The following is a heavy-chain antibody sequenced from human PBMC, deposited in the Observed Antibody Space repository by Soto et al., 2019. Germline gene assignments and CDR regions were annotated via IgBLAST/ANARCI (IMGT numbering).Heavy chain of an antibody. CDR3: ARGKYYDSSGYYSDDAFDI. CDR1: GGTFSSYA. CDR2: IIPIFGTA. J-gene: IGHJ3*02. V-gene: IGHV1-69*01. D-gene: IGHD3-22*01. Sequence: QVQLVQSGAEVKKPGSSVKVSCKASGGTFSSYAISWVRQAPGQGLEWMGGIIPIFGTANYAQKFQGRVTITADESTSTAYLELSSLGSDDTAVYYCARGKYYDSSGYYSDDAFDICGQGTMVTVSS.